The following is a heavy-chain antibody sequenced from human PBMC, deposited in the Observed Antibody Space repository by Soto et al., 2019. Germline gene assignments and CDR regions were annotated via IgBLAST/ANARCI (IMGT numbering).Heavy chain of an antibody. D-gene: IGHD6-19*01. CDR1: GYSFTTYW. CDR3: ARVPDSSLGTMDV. V-gene: IGHV5-51*01. Sequence: PXESLTISLKGAGYSFTTYWLGLVRQLPGQGLEWMGVMFPGDSDTRYSPSFQGQVTMSADPSTNTAYLEWSSLKAADSAMYYCARVPDSSLGTMDVWGQGTTVTVSS. CDR2: MFPGDSDT. J-gene: IGHJ6*02.